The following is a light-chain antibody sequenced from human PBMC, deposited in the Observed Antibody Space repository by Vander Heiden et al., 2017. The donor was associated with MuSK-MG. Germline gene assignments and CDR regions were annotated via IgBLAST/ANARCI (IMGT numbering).Light chain of an antibody. CDR1: QNIKNY. Sequence: DIQMTQSPSSLSASVGDRVTITCRAGQNIKNYLNWYQQESGKAPKLLIYRATTLQSGVPSRFSGSGSGTEFTLTISSLQAEDSATYYCRQAYYLPVTFGGGTKVEI. V-gene: IGKV1-39*01. J-gene: IGKJ4*01. CDR2: RAT. CDR3: RQAYYLPVT.